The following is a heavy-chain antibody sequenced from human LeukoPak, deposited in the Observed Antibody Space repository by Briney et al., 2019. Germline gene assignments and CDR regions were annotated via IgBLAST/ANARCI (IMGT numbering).Heavy chain of an antibody. Sequence: PSETLSLTCAVYGGSFSGYYWNWIRQPPGKGLEWIGEINHSGSTNYNPSLKSRVTISVDTSKNDFSLKLSSVTAADTAVYYCARAGHGSGSSVDYWGQGTLVTVSS. D-gene: IGHD3-10*01. CDR3: ARAGHGSGSSVDY. CDR2: INHSGST. CDR1: GGSFSGYY. J-gene: IGHJ4*02. V-gene: IGHV4-34*01.